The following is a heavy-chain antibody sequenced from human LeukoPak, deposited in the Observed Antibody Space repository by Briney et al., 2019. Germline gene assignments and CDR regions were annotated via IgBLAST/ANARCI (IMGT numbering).Heavy chain of an antibody. Sequence: ASVKVSCKPTGYTFTGYYLHWLRQAPGQGFEWLGWINPNTGATMSAQKFQGRVTMTRDTSIDTAYMELSRLTSDDTAVYYCARDRVGSGWPRPYYFEKWGQGTLVIVSS. V-gene: IGHV1-2*02. CDR2: INPNTGAT. CDR1: GYTFTGYY. CDR3: ARDRVGSGWPRPYYFEK. D-gene: IGHD6-19*01. J-gene: IGHJ4*02.